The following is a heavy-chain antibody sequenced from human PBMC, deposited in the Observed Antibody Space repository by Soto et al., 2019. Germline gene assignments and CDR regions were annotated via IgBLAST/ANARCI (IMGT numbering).Heavy chain of an antibody. D-gene: IGHD2-2*01. CDR1: GFTFRCYC. CDR3: VRDTYCTTSSCYVFEY. Sequence: QVQLVESGGGVVQPGGSLKLAWAASGFTFRCYCMHWVRQAPGKGLEWVAVIWDDGSNKFYADSVKGRFTLSRDNFKNTVYLQMSSLGAEDTAVYYCVRDTYCTTSSCYVFEYWGQGVLVTVSS. V-gene: IGHV3-33*01. J-gene: IGHJ4*02. CDR2: IWDDGSNK.